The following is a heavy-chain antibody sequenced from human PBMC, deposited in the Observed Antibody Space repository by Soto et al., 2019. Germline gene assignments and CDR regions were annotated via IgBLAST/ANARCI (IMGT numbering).Heavy chain of an antibody. J-gene: IGHJ4*02. CDR2: IWYDGSNE. CDR3: ARDGPEACSFLEY. D-gene: IGHD6-13*01. CDR1: GFAFSSYG. V-gene: IGHV3-33*01. Sequence: QVQLVESGGGVVQPGKSLRLSCEASGFAFSSYGMHWVRQAPGKGLEWVAVIWYDGSNEHYADSVKGRFTISRDNSKNTLYLQMNSLRPEDTAVYYCARDGPEACSFLEYWGQGTLVTVSS.